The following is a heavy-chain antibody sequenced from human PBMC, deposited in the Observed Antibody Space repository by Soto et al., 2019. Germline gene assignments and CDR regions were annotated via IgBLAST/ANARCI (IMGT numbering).Heavy chain of an antibody. CDR2: IHSDGSST. CDR3: ARGARGAFDR. D-gene: IGHD1-26*01. CDR1: GFTFSYYW. V-gene: IGHV3-74*01. J-gene: IGHJ3*01. Sequence: EVQLLESGGGLVQPRESLRLSCAASGFTFSYYWMHWVRQAPGMGLVWVSRIHSDGSSTTYADSVKGRFTISRDNANNTLCLQMNSLSAADTAVYYCARGARGAFDRWGQGTVVTVSS.